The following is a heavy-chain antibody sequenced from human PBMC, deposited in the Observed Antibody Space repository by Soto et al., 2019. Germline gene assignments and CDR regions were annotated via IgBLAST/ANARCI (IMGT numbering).Heavy chain of an antibody. J-gene: IGHJ4*02. D-gene: IGHD6-19*01. CDR2: IYYSGSN. CDR1: GDSISSYF. V-gene: IGHV4-59*01. Sequence: SETLSLTCTVSGDSISSYFWSWIRQSPGKGLEWIGYIYYSGSNNYNPSLKSRVTISVDTSKNQFSLKLRSVTAADTAVYYCARSKTVAPLDYWGPGTLVTVSS. CDR3: ARSKTVAPLDY.